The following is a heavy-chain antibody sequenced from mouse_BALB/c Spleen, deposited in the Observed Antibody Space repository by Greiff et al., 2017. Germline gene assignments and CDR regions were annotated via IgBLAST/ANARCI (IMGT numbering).Heavy chain of an antibody. J-gene: IGHJ2*01. Sequence: EVKLEESGGGLVQPGGSLRLSCATSGFTFTDYYMSWVRQPPGKALEWLGFIRNKANGYTTEYSASVKGRFTISRDNSQSILYLQMNTLRAEDSATYYCARDRALDYWGQGTTLTVSS. CDR3: ARDRALDY. V-gene: IGHV7-3*02. CDR1: GFTFTDYY. D-gene: IGHD3-1*01. CDR2: IRNKANGYTT.